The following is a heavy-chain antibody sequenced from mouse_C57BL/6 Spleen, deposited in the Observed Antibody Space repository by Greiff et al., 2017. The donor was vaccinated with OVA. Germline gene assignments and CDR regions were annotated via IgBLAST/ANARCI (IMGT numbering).Heavy chain of an antibody. D-gene: IGHD1-1*01. CDR2: IWRGGST. Sequence: VKLMESGPGLVQPSQSLSITCTVSGFSLTSYGVHWVRQSPGKGLEWLGVIWRGGSTDYNAAVMSRMSITKDNSKCHVFFKMNSLQADDTAIYYCASKHYYGSSYGYFDVWGTGTTVTVSS. V-gene: IGHV2-5*01. J-gene: IGHJ1*03. CDR3: ASKHYYGSSYGYFDV. CDR1: GFSLTSYG.